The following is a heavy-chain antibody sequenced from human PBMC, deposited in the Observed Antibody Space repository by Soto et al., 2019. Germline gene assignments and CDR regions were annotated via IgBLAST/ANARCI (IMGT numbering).Heavy chain of an antibody. J-gene: IGHJ4*02. CDR1: GGTFSSYA. CDR2: IIPIFGTA. Sequence: QVQLVQSGAEVKKPGSSVKVSCKASGGTFSSYAISWVRQAPGQGLEWMGGIIPIFGTANYAQKFQGRVTITADESTRSAYMELSSLRSEDTAVYYCAREYCSGGRCYSTFDYWGQGTLVTVSS. D-gene: IGHD2-15*01. CDR3: AREYCSGGRCYSTFDY. V-gene: IGHV1-69*01.